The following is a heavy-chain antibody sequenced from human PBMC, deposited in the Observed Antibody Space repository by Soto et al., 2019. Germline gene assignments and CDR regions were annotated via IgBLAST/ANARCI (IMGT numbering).Heavy chain of an antibody. J-gene: IGHJ3*02. Sequence: PEEALKITCKGSGYSFIPYWIGWVRQLPGKGLEWMGIIFPGDCDTSYSPSFTGQVIILADMSTNTSYLQWTSLAASNTAMYYSTRPTRIYSYANCPMDFDICDNGTMV. CDR1: GYSFIPYW. D-gene: IGHD3-16*01. CDR2: IFPGDCDT. V-gene: IGHV5-51*01. CDR3: TRPTRIYSYANCPMDFDI.